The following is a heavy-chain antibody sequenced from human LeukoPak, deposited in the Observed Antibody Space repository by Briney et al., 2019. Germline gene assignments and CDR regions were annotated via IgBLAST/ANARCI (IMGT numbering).Heavy chain of an antibody. CDR1: GGSISSSSYY. D-gene: IGHD3-3*01. Sequence: PSETLSLTCTVSGGSISSSSYYWGWIRQPPGQGREWIGRIYYSGSTYYNPSLTSRVTISVDTSKNQFSLKLSSVTAADTAVYYCASVAYDFWSGYPISNWFDPWGQGTLVTVSS. V-gene: IGHV4-39*01. CDR2: IYYSGST. CDR3: ASVAYDFWSGYPISNWFDP. J-gene: IGHJ5*02.